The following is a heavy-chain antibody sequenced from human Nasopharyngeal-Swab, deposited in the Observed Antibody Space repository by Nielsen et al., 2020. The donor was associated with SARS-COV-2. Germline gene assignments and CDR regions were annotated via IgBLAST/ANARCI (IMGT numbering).Heavy chain of an antibody. CDR2: IYWDDDK. Sequence: SGPTLVKPTQTLTLTCTFSGFSLSTSGMCVSWIRQPPGRALEWLALIYWDDDKRYSPSLKSRLTITKDTSENQVVLTLTNMDPVDTATYYCAHSAFSSHAATAFDIWGQGTMVTVSS. V-gene: IGHV2-5*08. J-gene: IGHJ3*02. CDR3: AHSAFSSHAATAFDI. CDR1: GFSLSTSGMC. D-gene: IGHD6-13*01.